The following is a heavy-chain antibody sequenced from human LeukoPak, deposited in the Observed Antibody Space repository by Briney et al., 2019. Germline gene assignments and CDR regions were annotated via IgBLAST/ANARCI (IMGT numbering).Heavy chain of an antibody. J-gene: IGHJ5*02. CDR3: AKGPLVVALYNWFDP. V-gene: IGHV3-23*01. Sequence: GGSLRLSCAASGFTFSSYAMSWFRQAPGKGLEWVSAISGSGGSTYYADSVKGRFTISRDNSKNTLYLQMNSLRAEDTAVYYCAKGPLVVALYNWFDPWGQGTLVTVSS. CDR2: ISGSGGST. CDR1: GFTFSSYA. D-gene: IGHD2-15*01.